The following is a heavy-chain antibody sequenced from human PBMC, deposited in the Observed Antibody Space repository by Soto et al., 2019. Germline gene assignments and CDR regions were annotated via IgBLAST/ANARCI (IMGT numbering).Heavy chain of an antibody. J-gene: IGHJ6*02. CDR3: ARDSGLYSSGWYGPGYYYGMEV. Sequence: GESLKISCKGSGYSFTSYWIGWVRQMPGKGLEWMGIIYPGDSDTRYSPSFQGQVTISADKSISTAYLQWSSLKASDTAMYYYARDSGLYSSGWYGPGYYYGMEVWGQGTTVTVS. V-gene: IGHV5-51*01. CDR1: GYSFTSYW. D-gene: IGHD6-19*01. CDR2: IYPGDSDT.